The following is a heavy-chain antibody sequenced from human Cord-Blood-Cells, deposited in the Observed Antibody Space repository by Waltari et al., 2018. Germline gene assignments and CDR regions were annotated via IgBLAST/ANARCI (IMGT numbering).Heavy chain of an antibody. V-gene: IGHV4-61*01. Sequence: QVQLQESGPGLVKPSETLSLTCTVSGGSVSRGSYYWSWIRQPPGKGLEWIGYIYYSGSTNYNPSLKSRVTISVDTSKNQFSLKLSSVTAADTAVYYCATRGPSSGWYWYFDLWGRGTLVTVSS. CDR1: GGSVSRGSYY. CDR2: IYYSGST. J-gene: IGHJ2*01. CDR3: ATRGPSSGWYWYFDL. D-gene: IGHD6-19*01.